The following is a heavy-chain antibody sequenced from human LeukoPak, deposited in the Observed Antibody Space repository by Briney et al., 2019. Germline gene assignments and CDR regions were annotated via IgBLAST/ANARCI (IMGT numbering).Heavy chain of an antibody. Sequence: AASVKVSCKASGYTFTSYGISWVRQAPGQGLEWMGWISAYNGNTNYAQKLQGRVTMTTDTSTSTAYMELRSLRSDDTAVYYCARVGGRGYDFWSGEDAFDIWGQGTMVTVSS. CDR3: ARVGGRGYDFWSGEDAFDI. D-gene: IGHD3-3*01. V-gene: IGHV1-18*01. J-gene: IGHJ3*02. CDR2: ISAYNGNT. CDR1: GYTFTSYG.